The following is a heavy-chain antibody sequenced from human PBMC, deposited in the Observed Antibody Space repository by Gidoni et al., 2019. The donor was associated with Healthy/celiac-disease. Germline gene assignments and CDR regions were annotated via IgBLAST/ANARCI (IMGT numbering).Heavy chain of an antibody. CDR1: GYTVSSKA. CDR3: AKDASTYYYDSSGYSKEADYFQH. CDR2: ISGSGGST. D-gene: IGHD3-22*01. J-gene: IGHJ1*01. V-gene: IGHV3-23*01. Sequence: EVHLLESGGGLVQPGGSLRLTWAACGYTVSSKAMSWGRQAPGQGLEWVSAISGSGGSTYYADSVKGRFTISRDNSKNTLYLHMNSLRAEDTAVYYCAKDASTYYYDSSGYSKEADYFQHWGQGTLVTVSS.